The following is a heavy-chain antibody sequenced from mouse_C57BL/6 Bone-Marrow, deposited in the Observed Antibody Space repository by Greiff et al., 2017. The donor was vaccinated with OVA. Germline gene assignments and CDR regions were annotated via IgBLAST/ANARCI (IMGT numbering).Heavy chain of an antibody. J-gene: IGHJ4*01. Sequence: EVMLVESVAELVRPGASVKLSCTASGFNIKNTYMHWVKQRPEQGLAWIGRIDPANGNTKYAPKFQGKATITADTSSNTAYLQLSSLTSEDTAIYYCASPPYYSNYRVYYYAMDYWGQGTSVTVSS. D-gene: IGHD2-5*01. CDR3: ASPPYYSNYRVYYYAMDY. CDR2: IDPANGNT. V-gene: IGHV14-3*01. CDR1: GFNIKNTY.